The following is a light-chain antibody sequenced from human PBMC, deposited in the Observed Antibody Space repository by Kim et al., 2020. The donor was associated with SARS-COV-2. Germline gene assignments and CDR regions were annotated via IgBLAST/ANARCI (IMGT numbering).Light chain of an antibody. CDR3: QQYNNWPQT. Sequence: VSPGERATLSCRASQSVSSNLAWYQQKPGQAPRLLIYGASTRVTGIPAGFSGSGSETEFTLTINNLQSEDFAVYYCQQYNNWPQTFGQGTKVDIK. CDR1: QSVSSN. V-gene: IGKV3-15*01. CDR2: GAS. J-gene: IGKJ1*01.